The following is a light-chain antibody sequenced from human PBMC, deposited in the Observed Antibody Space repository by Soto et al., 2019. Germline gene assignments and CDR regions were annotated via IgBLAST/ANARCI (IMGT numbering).Light chain of an antibody. CDR2: TTN. V-gene: IGLV1-44*01. J-gene: IGLJ1*01. Sequence: QSVLTQPPSASGTPGQRATISCCGSNSNIGSDIVNCYQLLPGAAPEVLINTTNQRPSGVPERFSGSKSGTSASLAISGLQSEDEANSSCATWDGGLSGAFVLGPGTKVTVL. CDR1: NSNIGSDI. CDR3: ATWDGGLSGAFV.